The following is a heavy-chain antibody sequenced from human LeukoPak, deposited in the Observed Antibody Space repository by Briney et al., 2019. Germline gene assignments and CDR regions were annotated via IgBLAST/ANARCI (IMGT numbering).Heavy chain of an antibody. CDR3: AREMDDSAFDI. D-gene: IGHD2-2*03. CDR2: INSDGSST. Sequence: GGSLRLSCGASGFTFSSYWMHWVRQAPGKGLVWVSRINSDGSSTSYADSVKGRFTISRDNAKHSLYLQMNSLRAEDTAVYYCAREMDDSAFDIWGQGTMVTVSS. CDR1: GFTFSSYW. J-gene: IGHJ3*02. V-gene: IGHV3-74*01.